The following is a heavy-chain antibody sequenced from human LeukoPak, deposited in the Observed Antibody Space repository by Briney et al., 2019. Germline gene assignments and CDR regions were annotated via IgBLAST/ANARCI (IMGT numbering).Heavy chain of an antibody. Sequence: SQTLSLTCTVSGGSISSGSYYWSWIRQPAGKGLEWIGRIYYSGSTYYNPSLKSRVTISVDTSNNQFSLKLSSVTASDTAVYYCARQYTGIDYWGQGTLVTVSS. CDR3: ARQYTGIDY. J-gene: IGHJ4*02. D-gene: IGHD2-2*02. CDR1: GGSISSGSYY. V-gene: IGHV4-61*02. CDR2: IYYSGST.